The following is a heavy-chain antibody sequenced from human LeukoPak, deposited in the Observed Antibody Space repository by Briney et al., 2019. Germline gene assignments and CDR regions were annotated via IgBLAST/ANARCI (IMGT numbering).Heavy chain of an antibody. Sequence: PSETLSLTCTVSGGSISSSSYYWGWVRQPRGTGREWVGSIYYSGSTYYTPSLKSRVAISVDTSKNQFSLKLSSVTAADTAVYYCARGRSKDYWGQGALVTVSS. CDR3: ARGRSKDY. CDR2: IYYSGST. J-gene: IGHJ4*02. V-gene: IGHV4-39*07. CDR1: GGSISSSSYY.